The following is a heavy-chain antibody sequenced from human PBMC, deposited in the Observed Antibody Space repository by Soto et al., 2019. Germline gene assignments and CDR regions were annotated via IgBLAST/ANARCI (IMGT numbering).Heavy chain of an antibody. CDR2: IIPIFGTA. J-gene: IGHJ4*02. D-gene: IGHD6-13*01. CDR3: ARDLSPPKAAAGTFDY. Sequence: SVKVSCKASGGTFSSYAISWVRQAPGQGLEWMGGIIPIFGTANYAQKFQGRVTITADESTSTAYMELSSLRSEDTAVYYCARDLSPPKAAAGTFDYWGQGTLVTVSS. CDR1: GGTFSSYA. V-gene: IGHV1-69*13.